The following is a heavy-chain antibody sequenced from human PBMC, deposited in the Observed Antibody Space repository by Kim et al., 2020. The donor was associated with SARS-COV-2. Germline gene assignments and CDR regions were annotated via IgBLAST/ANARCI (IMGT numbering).Heavy chain of an antibody. CDR3: ARKIAARPFDY. J-gene: IGHJ4*02. Sequence: TYYNPSLKSRVTISVDTSKNPFSLKLSSVTAADTAVYYCARKIAARPFDYWGQGTLVTVSS. V-gene: IGHV4-31*02. D-gene: IGHD6-6*01. CDR2: T.